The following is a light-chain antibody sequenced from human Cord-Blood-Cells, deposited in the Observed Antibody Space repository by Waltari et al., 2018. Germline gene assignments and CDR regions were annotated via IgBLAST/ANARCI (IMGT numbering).Light chain of an antibody. V-gene: IGKV3-11*01. CDR1: QSVSSY. Sequence: EIVLTQSPATLSLSPGERATLSCRASQSVSSYLAWYQQKPGQAPRLLIYDASNRATGIPARCSGSGSGTDFTLTISSLGPEDFAVYYCQQRSNWPLFTFGPGTKVDIK. CDR3: QQRSNWPLFT. J-gene: IGKJ3*01. CDR2: DAS.